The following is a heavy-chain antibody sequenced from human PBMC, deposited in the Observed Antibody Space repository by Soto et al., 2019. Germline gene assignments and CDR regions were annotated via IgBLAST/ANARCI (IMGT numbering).Heavy chain of an antibody. CDR3: ARRYGDYGDY. J-gene: IGHJ4*02. D-gene: IGHD4-17*01. CDR1: GGSISSGGNY. V-gene: IGHV4-31*03. Sequence: QVLLQESGPRLVKPSETLSLTCTVSGGSISSGGNYWSWIRQHPGKGLEWIGYIFYSGSTYYNPSLKSRVTISIDTSKNQFSLKLTSVTAADTAVYYGARRYGDYGDYWGQGTLVIVSS. CDR2: IFYSGST.